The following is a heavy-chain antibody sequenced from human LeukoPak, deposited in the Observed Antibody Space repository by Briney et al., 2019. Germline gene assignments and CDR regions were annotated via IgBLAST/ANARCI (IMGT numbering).Heavy chain of an antibody. CDR2: ISYDGSNK. V-gene: IGHV3-30-3*01. CDR1: GFTFSSYA. CDR3: ARGSAIFGVVITPYYYYGMDV. D-gene: IGHD3-3*01. Sequence: QPGRSLRLPCAASGFTFSSYAMHWVSQAPGKGLEWVAVISYDGSNKYYADSVKGRFTISRDNSKNTLYLQMNSLRAEDTAVYYCARGSAIFGVVITPYYYYGMDVWGQGTTVTVSS. J-gene: IGHJ6*02.